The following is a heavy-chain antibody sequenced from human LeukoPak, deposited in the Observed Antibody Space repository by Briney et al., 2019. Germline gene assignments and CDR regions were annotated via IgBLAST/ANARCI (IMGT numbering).Heavy chain of an antibody. D-gene: IGHD3-10*01. CDR3: ARGRDGGSGSYRRPFDY. V-gene: IGHV4-59*01. Sequence: SETLSLACTVSGGSISSYYWSWIRQPPGKGLEWIGFIYYSGSTNYNPSLKSRVTISVDTSKNQFSLKLSSVTAADTAVYYCARGRDGGSGSYRRPFDYWGQGTLVTVSS. CDR1: GGSISSYY. J-gene: IGHJ4*02. CDR2: IYYSGST.